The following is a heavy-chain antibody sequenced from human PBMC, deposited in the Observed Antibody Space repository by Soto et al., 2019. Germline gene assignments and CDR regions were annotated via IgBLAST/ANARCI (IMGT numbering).Heavy chain of an antibody. CDR2: IYQSGSS. J-gene: IGHJ4*02. CDR3: ARVYDGFDY. D-gene: IGHD3-22*01. Sequence: QVHLQESGPGLVKPSGTLSLTCAVSRGSISSANWWTWVRQPPGRGLEWIGEIYQSGSSHYNPSLKNRVSISVDKSKNQFSLRLTSVTAADTAVYYCARVYDGFDYWGQGTLVTVSS. CDR1: RGSISSANW. V-gene: IGHV4-4*02.